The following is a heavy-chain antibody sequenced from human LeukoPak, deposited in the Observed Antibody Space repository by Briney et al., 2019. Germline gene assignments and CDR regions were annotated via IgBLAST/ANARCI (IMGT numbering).Heavy chain of an antibody. J-gene: IGHJ6*03. CDR1: GGSFSGYY. D-gene: IGHD3-10*02. V-gene: IGHV4-34*01. Sequence: SETLSLTCAVYGGSFSGYYWSWIRQPPGKGLEWIGEINHSGSTNYNPSLKSRVTISVDTSKNQFSLKLSSVTAADTAVYYCARGPLFARSYYYYMDVWGKGTTVTVSS. CDR3: ARGPLFARSYYYYMDV. CDR2: INHSGST.